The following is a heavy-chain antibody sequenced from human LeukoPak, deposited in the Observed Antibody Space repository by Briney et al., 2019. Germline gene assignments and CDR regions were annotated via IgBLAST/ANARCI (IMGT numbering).Heavy chain of an antibody. CDR3: TAVYRVEGHYYYYMDG. CDR1: GFTFSDYY. D-gene: IGHD3-16*02. V-gene: IGHV3-15*01. J-gene: IGHJ6*03. CDR2: IKSNTDGGTT. Sequence: SGGSLRLSCAASGFTFSDYYMSWVRQAPGKGLEWLGRIKSNTDGGTTDYAAPVKGRFTISRDDSKNTLYLQMNSLKTEDTAVYYCTAVYRVEGHYYYYMDGWGKGTTVTISS.